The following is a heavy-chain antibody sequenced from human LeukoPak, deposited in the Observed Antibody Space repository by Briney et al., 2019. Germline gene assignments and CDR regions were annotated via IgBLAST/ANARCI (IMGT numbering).Heavy chain of an antibody. Sequence: GGSLRLSCAASGFTVSSNYMSWVRQAPGKGLEWVSVIYSGGSTYYADSVKGRFTISRDNSKNTLYLQMNSLRAEDTAVYYCAKGQYSSSWGLFDYWGQGTLVTVSS. CDR1: GFTVSSNY. CDR3: AKGQYSSSWGLFDY. CDR2: IYSGGST. V-gene: IGHV3-53*01. J-gene: IGHJ4*02. D-gene: IGHD6-13*01.